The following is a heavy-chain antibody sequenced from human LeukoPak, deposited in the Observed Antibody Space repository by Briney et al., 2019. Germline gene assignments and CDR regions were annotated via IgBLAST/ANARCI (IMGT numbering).Heavy chain of an antibody. CDR2: IHPGDSDT. V-gene: IGHV5-51*01. J-gene: IGHJ4*02. Sequence: GESLKISCKGSGYSFSNSWIAWVRQMPGEGLEWMGIIHPGDSDTRIGLSFQGLVTISADKSTSTAYLKWNSLKASDTAMYYCARGLFSHLDYFDNWGQGTLVTVSS. CDR1: GYSFSNSW. CDR3: ARGLFSHLDYFDN.